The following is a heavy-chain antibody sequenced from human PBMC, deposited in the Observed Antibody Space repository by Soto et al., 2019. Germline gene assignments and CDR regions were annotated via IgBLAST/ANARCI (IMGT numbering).Heavy chain of an antibody. J-gene: IGHJ4*02. CDR3: ARGFYYYGSGSYYSARYFDY. D-gene: IGHD3-10*01. CDR2: INHSGST. CDR1: GGPFSGYY. V-gene: IGHV4-34*01. Sequence: SETLSLTCAVYGGPFSGYYWSWIRQPPGKGLEWIGEINHSGSTNYNPSLKSRVTISVDTSKNQFSLKLSSVTAADTAVYYCARGFYYYGSGSYYSARYFDYWGQGTLVTVSS.